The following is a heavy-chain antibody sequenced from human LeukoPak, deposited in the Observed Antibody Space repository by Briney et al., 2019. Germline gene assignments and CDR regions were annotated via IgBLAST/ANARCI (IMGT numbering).Heavy chain of an antibody. CDR2: IYTSGST. V-gene: IGHV4-61*02. Sequence: SQTLSLTYTVSGGSISSGSYYWVWIRQPAGKGLVWIGRIYTSGSTNYNPSLKSRVTISVDTSKNQFSLKLSSVTAADTAVYYCARVVASGWVGATYFDYRGQGTLVTVSS. CDR3: ARVVASGWVGATYFDY. CDR1: GGSISSGSYY. J-gene: IGHJ4*02. D-gene: IGHD1-26*01.